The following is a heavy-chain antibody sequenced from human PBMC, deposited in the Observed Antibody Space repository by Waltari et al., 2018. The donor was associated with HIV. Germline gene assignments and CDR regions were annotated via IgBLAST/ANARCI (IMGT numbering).Heavy chain of an antibody. V-gene: IGHV3-30*02. Sequence: QVQLVESGGGVVQPGGSLRLSCAASGFTFSSYGMHWVRQAPGKGLEWVAFIRYDGSNKYYADSVKGRFTISRDNSKNTLYLQMNSLRAEDTAVYYCAKDSPTAAKAPNDAFDIWGQGTMVTVSS. D-gene: IGHD6-13*01. CDR3: AKDSPTAAKAPNDAFDI. J-gene: IGHJ3*02. CDR1: GFTFSSYG. CDR2: IRYDGSNK.